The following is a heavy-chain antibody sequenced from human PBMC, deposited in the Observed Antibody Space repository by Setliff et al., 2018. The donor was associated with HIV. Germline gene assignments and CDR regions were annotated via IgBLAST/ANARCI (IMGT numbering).Heavy chain of an antibody. J-gene: IGHJ3*02. CDR3: ARATFSSSWYPFDGFDI. Sequence: ETLSLTCTVSGGSISSYYWSWIRQSPGKGPEWIGYIYYSGSTNYNPSLKSRVTILIDTPKNQFSLKLSSVSAADTAVYYCARATFSSSWYPFDGFDIWGQGTMVTVSS. CDR1: GGSISSYY. CDR2: IYYSGST. D-gene: IGHD6-13*01. V-gene: IGHV4-59*01.